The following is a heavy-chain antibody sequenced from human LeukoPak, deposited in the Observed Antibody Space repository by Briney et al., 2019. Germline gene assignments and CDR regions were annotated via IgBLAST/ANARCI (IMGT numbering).Heavy chain of an antibody. V-gene: IGHV4-61*01. CDR1: GGSVSSNSYY. D-gene: IGHD1-26*01. Sequence: SETLSLTCTVSGGSVSSNSYYWSWIRQPPGKGLECIGHLFYSGSTNYNPSLKSRVTISVDTSKDQFSLKLNSVTAADTAVYYCARVRTGSYYIDYWGQGTLVTVSS. CDR3: ARVRTGSYYIDY. J-gene: IGHJ4*02. CDR2: LFYSGST.